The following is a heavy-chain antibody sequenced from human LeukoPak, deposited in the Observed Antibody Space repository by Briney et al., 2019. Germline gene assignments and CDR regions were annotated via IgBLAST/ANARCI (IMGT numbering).Heavy chain of an antibody. V-gene: IGHV5-51*01. Sequence: GESLKISCRGSGYVFTNYWIGWVRQRPGKGLEWMGIIDSYDSTATYSPSFQGQVTMSADKSISTAYLQWSSLKASDTAMYYCARRYGDYDDAFDIWGQGTMVTVSS. J-gene: IGHJ3*02. CDR1: GYVFTNYW. D-gene: IGHD4-17*01. CDR2: IDSYDSTA. CDR3: ARRYGDYDDAFDI.